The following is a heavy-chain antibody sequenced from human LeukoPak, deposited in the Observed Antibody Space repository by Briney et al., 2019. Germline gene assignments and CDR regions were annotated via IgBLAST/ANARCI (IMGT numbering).Heavy chain of an antibody. CDR3: ARVWYDYVWGSYRTGSYFDY. D-gene: IGHD3-16*02. CDR2: IYTSGST. Sequence: SETLSLTCTVSGGSISSYYWSWIRQPAGKGLEWIGRIYTSGSTNYNPSLKSRVTMSVDTSKNQFSLKLSSVTAADTAVYYCARVWYDYVWGSYRTGSYFDYWGQGTLVTVSS. CDR1: GGSISSYY. V-gene: IGHV4-4*07. J-gene: IGHJ4*02.